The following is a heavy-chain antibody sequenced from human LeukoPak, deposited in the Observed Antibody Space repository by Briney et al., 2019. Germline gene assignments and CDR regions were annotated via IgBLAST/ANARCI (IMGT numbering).Heavy chain of an antibody. CDR2: ISSSSSYI. CDR1: GFTFSSYS. D-gene: IGHD3-3*01. V-gene: IGHV3-21*01. J-gene: IGHJ4*02. CDR3: ARAGRFLEWLFIFDY. Sequence: PGGSLRLSCPASGFTFSSYSMNWVRQAPGKGLEWVSSISSSSSYIYYADSVKGRFTISRDNAKNSLYLQMNSLRAEDTAVYYCARAGRFLEWLFIFDYWGQGTLVTVSS.